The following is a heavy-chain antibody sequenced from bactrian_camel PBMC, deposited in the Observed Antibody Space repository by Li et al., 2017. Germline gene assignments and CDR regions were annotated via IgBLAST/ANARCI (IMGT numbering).Heavy chain of an antibody. CDR1: GYTVCTYG. J-gene: IGHJ4*01. D-gene: IGHD1*01. CDR2: IDTDGST. V-gene: IGHV3S53*01. CDR3: AADRTRSCPLWAYSRIPADTITF. Sequence: SCAASGYTVCTYGMSWYRQVPGKEREFVSTIDTDGSTTYEDSVKGRFTISYDNDENTLYLQMNGLKPEDTAVYYCAADRTRSCPLWAYSRIPADTITFWGQGTQVTVS.